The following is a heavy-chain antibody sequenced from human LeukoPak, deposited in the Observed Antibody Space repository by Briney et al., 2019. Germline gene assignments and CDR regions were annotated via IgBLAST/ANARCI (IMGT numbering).Heavy chain of an antibody. J-gene: IGHJ3*02. Sequence: PGGSLRLSCAASGFTFSSYAMSWVRQAPGKGLEWVSTIANSGDNTYYADSAKGRFTISRDNFRNTLYLQMNSLRAEDTAVYYCVKPAGKDGYRDSFDIWGQGTLVTVSS. CDR1: GFTFSSYA. D-gene: IGHD5-24*01. CDR2: IANSGDNT. V-gene: IGHV3-23*01. CDR3: VKPAGKDGYRDSFDI.